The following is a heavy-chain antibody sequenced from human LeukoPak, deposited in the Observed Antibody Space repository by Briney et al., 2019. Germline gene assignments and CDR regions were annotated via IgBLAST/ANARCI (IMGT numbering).Heavy chain of an antibody. CDR2: IYSGGST. D-gene: IGHD6-13*01. V-gene: IGHV3-53*01. J-gene: IGHJ4*02. Sequence: GSLRLSCAASGFTVSSNYMSWVRQAPGKGLEWVSVIYSGGSTYYADSVKGRFTISRDNAKNSLYLQMNSLRAEDTAVYYCARDIEAAGLFLDYWGQGTLVTVSS. CDR3: ARDIEAAGLFLDY. CDR1: GFTVSSNY.